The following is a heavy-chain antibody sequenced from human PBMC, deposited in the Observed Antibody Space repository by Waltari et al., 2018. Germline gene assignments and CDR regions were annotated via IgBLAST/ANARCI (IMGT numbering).Heavy chain of an antibody. Sequence: EVQLVESGGGLVQPGGSLRLSCPASGFTFSSYWMSWVRQAPGKGLGVVANIKQDGSEKYYVDAVKGRFTISRDNAKNSLYLQMNSLRAEDTAVYYCARDHSVYSGYRNAFDIWGQGTMVTVSS. D-gene: IGHD5-12*01. J-gene: IGHJ3*02. CDR1: GFTFSSYW. CDR2: IKQDGSEK. CDR3: ARDHSVYSGYRNAFDI. V-gene: IGHV3-7*01.